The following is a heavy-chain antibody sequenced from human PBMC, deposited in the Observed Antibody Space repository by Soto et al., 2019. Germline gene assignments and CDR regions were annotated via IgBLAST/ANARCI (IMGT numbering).Heavy chain of an antibody. J-gene: IGHJ4*02. CDR3: ARAAQRYYYDSSGSDY. D-gene: IGHD3-22*01. Sequence: SVKVSCKASGGTFSSYAISWVRQAPGQGLEWMGGIIPIFGTANYAQKFQGRVTITADKSTSTAYVELSSLRSEDTAVYYCARAAQRYYYDSSGSDYWGQGTLVTVSS. V-gene: IGHV1-69*06. CDR2: IIPIFGTA. CDR1: GGTFSSYA.